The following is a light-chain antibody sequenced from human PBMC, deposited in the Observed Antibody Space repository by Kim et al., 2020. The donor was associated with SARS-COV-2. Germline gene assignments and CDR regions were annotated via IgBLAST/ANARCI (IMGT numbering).Light chain of an antibody. CDR3: QQYGSSPQT. Sequence: EIVLTQSPGTLSLSPEERATLSCRASQSVSNSYLAWYQQKPGQAPRLLIYGASSRATGIPDRFSGSGSGTDFTLTISRLEPEDFAVYYCQQYGSSPQTFGQGTKLEI. CDR1: QSVSNSY. J-gene: IGKJ2*01. CDR2: GAS. V-gene: IGKV3-20*01.